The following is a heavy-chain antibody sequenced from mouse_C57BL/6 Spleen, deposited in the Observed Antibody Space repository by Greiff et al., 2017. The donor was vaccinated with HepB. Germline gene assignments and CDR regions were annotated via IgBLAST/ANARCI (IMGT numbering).Heavy chain of an antibody. CDR2: INPSTGGT. V-gene: IGHV1-42*01. Sequence: VQLQQSGPELVKPGASVKISCKASGYSFTGYYMNWVKQSPEKSLEWIGEINPSTGGTTYNQKFKAKATLTVDKSSSTAYMQLKSLTSEDSAVYYCARSYYYGRFDYWGQGTTLTVSS. D-gene: IGHD1-1*01. CDR3: ARSYYYGRFDY. CDR1: GYSFTGYY. J-gene: IGHJ2*01.